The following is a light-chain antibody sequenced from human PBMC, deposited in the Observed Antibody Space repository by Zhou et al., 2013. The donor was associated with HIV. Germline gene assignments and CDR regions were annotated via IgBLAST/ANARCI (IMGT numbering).Light chain of an antibody. V-gene: IGKV1-5*03. J-gene: IGKJ1*01. Sequence: DIQMTQSPSSLSASVGDRVTITCRASQSISSYLNWYQQKPGKAPELLIQKASNLENGVPSRFSGTGSGTEFTLTISSLQPDDSATYYCQQYNVFWTFGQGTKVEIK. CDR2: KAS. CDR1: QSISSY. CDR3: QQYNVFWT.